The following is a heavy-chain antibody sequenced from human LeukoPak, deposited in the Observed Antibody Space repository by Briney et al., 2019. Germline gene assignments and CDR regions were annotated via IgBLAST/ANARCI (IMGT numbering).Heavy chain of an antibody. V-gene: IGHV3-21*01. J-gene: IGHJ6*02. CDR1: GFTFSSYS. CDR3: ARGTSASGSGSYYSAVYYYGMDV. D-gene: IGHD3-10*01. CDR2: ISSSSSYI. Sequence: GGSLRLSCAASGFTFSSYSMNWVRQAPGKGLEWVSSISSSSSYIYYADSVKGRFTISRDNAKNTLYLQMNSLRAEDTAVYYCARGTSASGSGSYYSAVYYYGMDVWGQGTTVTVSS.